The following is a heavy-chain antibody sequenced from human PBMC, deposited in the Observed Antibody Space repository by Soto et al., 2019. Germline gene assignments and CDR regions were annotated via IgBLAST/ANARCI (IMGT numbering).Heavy chain of an antibody. J-gene: IGHJ4*02. CDR2: ISNDGSNK. CDR3: AKEFGNYWAFDY. CDR1: GFSFSTYG. Sequence: QVHLVESGGGVVQPGRSLRLSCAASGFSFSTYGMHWVRQAPGKGLEWVAFISNDGSNKYYADSVKGRFTISRDNSKNTLYLQMNSLRAEDTAVYYFAKEFGNYWAFDYWGQGTLVTVSS. D-gene: IGHD1-26*01. V-gene: IGHV3-30*18.